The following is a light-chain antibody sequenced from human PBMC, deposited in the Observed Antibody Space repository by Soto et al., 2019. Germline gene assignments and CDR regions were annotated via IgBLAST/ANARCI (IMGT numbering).Light chain of an antibody. Sequence: DIQLTQSPSSLSASVGDRVTITCQASQDISNYINWYQQKPGKPPKLLISDAFNLETRVPSRFSGSGSGTDFTFTISRLQPEDIATYYCQQFDSLPLTFGGGTRVDIK. CDR1: QDISNY. CDR2: DAF. J-gene: IGKJ4*01. CDR3: QQFDSLPLT. V-gene: IGKV1-33*01.